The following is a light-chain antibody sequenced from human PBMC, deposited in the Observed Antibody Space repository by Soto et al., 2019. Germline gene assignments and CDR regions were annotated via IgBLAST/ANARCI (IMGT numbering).Light chain of an antibody. Sequence: EIVMTQSPATLSVSPGERATLSCRASQTVSSSSLAWYQQKPGQAPRLLIYGASTRATDMPGRFSGRGSGTEFTLTISSLQSEDFAVYYCQQYRNWPRTFGQGTKVDIK. CDR3: QQYRNWPRT. V-gene: IGKV3-15*01. CDR2: GAS. J-gene: IGKJ1*01. CDR1: QTVSSS.